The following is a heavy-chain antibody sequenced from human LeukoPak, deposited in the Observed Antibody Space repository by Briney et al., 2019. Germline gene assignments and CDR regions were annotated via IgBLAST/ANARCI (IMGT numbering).Heavy chain of an antibody. CDR1: GGSFSGYY. J-gene: IGHJ4*02. Sequence: KPSETLSLTCAVYGGSFSGYYWSWIRQPPGKGLEWIGEVNHSGGSNYNPSLESRVTISADTSKNQLSLRLSSVTAADTAAYYCARGGACSSSSCSVLGFDSWGQGTLVTVSS. CDR3: ARGGACSSSSCSVLGFDS. CDR2: VNHSGGS. V-gene: IGHV4-34*01. D-gene: IGHD2-15*01.